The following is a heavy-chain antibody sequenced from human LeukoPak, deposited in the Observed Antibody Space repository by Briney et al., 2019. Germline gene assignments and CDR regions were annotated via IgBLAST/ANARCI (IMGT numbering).Heavy chain of an antibody. CDR3: ARDKYSSSSPYFDY. V-gene: IGHV3-53*01. J-gene: IGHJ4*02. CDR2: IYSGGST. CDR1: GFTVSSNY. D-gene: IGHD6-6*01. Sequence: PGGSLRLSCAASGFTVSSNYRSWVRQAPGKGLEWVSVIYSGGSTYYADSVKGRFTISRDNSKNTLYLQMNSLRAEDTAVYYCARDKYSSSSPYFDYWGQGTLVTVSS.